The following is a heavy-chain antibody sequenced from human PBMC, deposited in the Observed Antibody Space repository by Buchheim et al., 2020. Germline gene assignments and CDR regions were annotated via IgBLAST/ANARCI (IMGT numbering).Heavy chain of an antibody. V-gene: IGHV4-39*01. CDR3: TRQKVAPTNWFDP. CDR2: ILASGSI. J-gene: IGHJ5*02. D-gene: IGHD5-12*01. Sequence: QVQLQESGPGLVRPSETLSLTCNVSGDSASNNDYYWGWIRQPPGKGLEYIGGILASGSIRYNPSLKSRVTISADASKNQVSLELRSVTAADTAVYYCTRQKVAPTNWFDPWGLGTL. CDR1: GDSASNNDYY.